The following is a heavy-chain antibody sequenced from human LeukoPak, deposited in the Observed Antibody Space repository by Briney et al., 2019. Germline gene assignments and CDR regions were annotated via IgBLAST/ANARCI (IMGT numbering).Heavy chain of an antibody. CDR2: IYYSGST. V-gene: IGHV4-30-4*07. D-gene: IGHD3-22*01. CDR1: GGSISSGGYS. J-gene: IGHJ4*02. CDR3: ARDYYDSSGYYPLRD. Sequence: SETLSLTCAVFGGSISSGGYSWSWIRQPPGKGLEWIGYIYYSGSTYYNPSLKSRVTISVDTSKNQFSLKLSSVTAADTAVYYCARDYYDSSGYYPLRDWGQGTLVTVSS.